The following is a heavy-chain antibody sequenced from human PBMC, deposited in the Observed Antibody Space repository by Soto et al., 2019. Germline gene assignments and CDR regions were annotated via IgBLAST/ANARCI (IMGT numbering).Heavy chain of an antibody. CDR1: GSTFTSSS. D-gene: IGHD2-2*01. J-gene: IGHJ6*02. CDR2: IVVGSGNT. V-gene: IGHV1-58*01. CDR3: AAGDVVVPAYYYYYGMDV. Sequence: SVNVSFKSSGSTFTSSSVQWVRQARGQRLEWIGWIVVGSGNTNYAQKFQERVTITRDMSTSTAYMELSSLRSEDTAVYYCAAGDVVVPAYYYYYGMDVWGQGTTVTVSS.